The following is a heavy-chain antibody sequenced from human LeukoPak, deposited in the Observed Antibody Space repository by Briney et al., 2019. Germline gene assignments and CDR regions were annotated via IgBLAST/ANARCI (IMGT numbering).Heavy chain of an antibody. D-gene: IGHD3-22*01. J-gene: IGHJ4*02. Sequence: SETLSLTCTVSGGSISSYYWSWIRQPPRKGLEWIGYIYTSGSTNYNPSLKSRVTISVDTSKNQFSLKLSSVTAADTAVYYCPRVISGYPEYYFDYWAREPWSPSPQ. CDR1: GGSISSYY. CDR3: PRVISGYPEYYFDY. CDR2: IYTSGST. V-gene: IGHV4-4*09.